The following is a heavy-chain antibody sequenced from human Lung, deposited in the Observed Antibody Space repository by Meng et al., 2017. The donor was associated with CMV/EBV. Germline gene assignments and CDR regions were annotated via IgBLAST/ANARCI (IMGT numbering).Heavy chain of an antibody. CDR3: ATSRGSGWYRIGWFDP. CDR2: ISSSSSYI. J-gene: IGHJ5*02. D-gene: IGHD6-19*01. Sequence: GESXKISCAASGFTFSSYSMNWVRQAPGKGLEWVSSISSSSSYIYYADSVKGRFTISRDNAKNSLYLQMNSLRAEDTAVYYCATSRGSGWYRIGWFDPWGQGTLVTVSS. CDR1: GFTFSSYS. V-gene: IGHV3-21*01.